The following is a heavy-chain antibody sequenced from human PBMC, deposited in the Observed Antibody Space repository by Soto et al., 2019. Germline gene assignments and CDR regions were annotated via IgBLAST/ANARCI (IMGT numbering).Heavy chain of an antibody. Sequence: GGSLRLSCAASGFTFSSYAMHWVRQAPGKGLEWVAVISYDGSNKYYADSVKGRFTISRDNSKNTLYLQMNSLRAEDTAVYYCARDYRDIVATTWFDPWGQGTLVTVSS. D-gene: IGHD5-12*01. CDR3: ARDYRDIVATTWFDP. V-gene: IGHV3-30-3*01. CDR2: ISYDGSNK. CDR1: GFTFSSYA. J-gene: IGHJ5*02.